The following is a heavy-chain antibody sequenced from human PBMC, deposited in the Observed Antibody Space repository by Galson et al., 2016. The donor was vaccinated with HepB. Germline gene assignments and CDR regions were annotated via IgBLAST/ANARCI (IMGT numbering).Heavy chain of an antibody. V-gene: IGHV3-33*01. Sequence: SLRLSCAVSGFTFSSYGMHWVRQAPGKGLEWVAAIWYDGSNEYYADSVKGRLTISRDNSKDTLYLQMNSLGAEDTAVYYCARGSGYSGRYFQHWGQGTLVTVSS. J-gene: IGHJ1*01. D-gene: IGHD3-22*01. CDR3: ARGSGYSGRYFQH. CDR2: IWYDGSNE. CDR1: GFTFSSYG.